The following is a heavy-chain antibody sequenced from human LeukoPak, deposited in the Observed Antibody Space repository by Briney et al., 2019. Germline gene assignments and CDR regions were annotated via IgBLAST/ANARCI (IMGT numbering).Heavy chain of an antibody. Sequence: PGGSLRLSCAASGFTFSSCSMNWVRQAPGKGLEWVSSISGSSSYIYYADSVKGRFTISRDNAKNSLYLQMNSLRAEDTALYYCASSWGSSWYLDYWGQGTLVTVSS. CDR1: GFTFSSCS. D-gene: IGHD6-13*01. J-gene: IGHJ4*02. CDR3: ASSWGSSWYLDY. V-gene: IGHV3-21*01. CDR2: ISGSSSYI.